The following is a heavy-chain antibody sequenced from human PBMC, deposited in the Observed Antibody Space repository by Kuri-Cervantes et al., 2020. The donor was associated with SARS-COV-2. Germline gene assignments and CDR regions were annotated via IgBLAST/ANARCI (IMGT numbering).Heavy chain of an antibody. D-gene: IGHD6-13*01. V-gene: IGHV3-74*01. CDR1: GFTFSSYW. CDR3: ARGPLYSSSWYDWFDS. CDR2: INSDGSST. Sequence: GESLKISCAASGFTFSSYWMHWVRQAPGKGLVWVSRINSDGSSTSYADSVKGRFTTSRDNAKNTLYLQMNSLRAEDTAVYYCARGPLYSSSWYDWFDSWGQGTLVTDSS. J-gene: IGHJ5*01.